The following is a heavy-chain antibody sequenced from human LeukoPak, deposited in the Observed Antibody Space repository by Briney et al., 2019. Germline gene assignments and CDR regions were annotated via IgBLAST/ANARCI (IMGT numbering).Heavy chain of an antibody. D-gene: IGHD6-19*01. V-gene: IGHV1-69*02. CDR2: IIPILGIA. CDR3: ASYGSGWYSGDY. J-gene: IGHJ4*02. Sequence: ASVKASCKASGGTFSSYTISWVRQAPGQGLEWMGRIIPILGIANYAQKFQGRVTITADKSTSTAYMELSSLRSEDTAVYYCASYGSGWYSGDYWGQGTLVTVSS. CDR1: GGTFSSYT.